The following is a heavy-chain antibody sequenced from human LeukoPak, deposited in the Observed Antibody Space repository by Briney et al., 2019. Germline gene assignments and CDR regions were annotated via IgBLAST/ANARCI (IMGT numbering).Heavy chain of an antibody. CDR2: ITNTGST. CDR1: GGSISNSAYY. V-gene: IGHV4-39*01. Sequence: SETLSLTCTVSGGSISNSAYYWVWIRQPPGKGLEWIGTITNTGSTYSNPSLKSRATISIDTSKTQISLKLTSVTAADTAVFYCARKTTGTSMDVWGQGTPVTVSS. CDR3: ARKTTGTSMDV. J-gene: IGHJ6*02. D-gene: IGHD3-10*01.